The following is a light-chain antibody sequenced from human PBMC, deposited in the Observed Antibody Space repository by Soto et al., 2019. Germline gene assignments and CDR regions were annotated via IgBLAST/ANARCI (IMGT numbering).Light chain of an antibody. CDR1: QSVSSSY. Sequence: EVVLTQSPGTLSLSPGERATLSCRARQSVSSSYLAWYQQKPGQAPRLLIYAASSRATGIPDMFSGSGSGTDFTLTISRLEPEDFAVYYCQQYGTSPQGFGPGTKVDIK. J-gene: IGKJ3*01. V-gene: IGKV3-20*01. CDR3: QQYGTSPQG. CDR2: AAS.